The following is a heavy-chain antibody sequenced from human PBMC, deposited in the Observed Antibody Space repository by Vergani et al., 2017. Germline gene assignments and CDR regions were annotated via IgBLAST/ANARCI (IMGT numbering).Heavy chain of an antibody. D-gene: IGHD2-2*01. CDR1: GYSISSGYY. CDR2: IYHSGST. V-gene: IGHV4-38-2*01. Sequence: QVQLQESGPGLVKPSETLSLTCAVSGYSISSGYYWGWIRQPPGKGLEWIGSIYHSGSTYYYPSLKSRVTISVDTSISTAYLQWSSLKASDTAMYYCARQGGYCSSTSCYESYYYGMDVWGQGTTVTVSS. J-gene: IGHJ6*02. CDR3: ARQGGYCSSTSCYESYYYGMDV.